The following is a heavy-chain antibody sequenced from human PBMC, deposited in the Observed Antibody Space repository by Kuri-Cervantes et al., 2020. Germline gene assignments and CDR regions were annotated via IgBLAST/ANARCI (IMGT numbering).Heavy chain of an antibody. CDR2: ISSSGSTI. Sequence: GESLKISCAASGFTFNNAWMSWIRQAPGKGLEWVSYISSSGSTIYYADSVKGRFTISRDNAKNSLYLQMNSLRAEDTAVYYCARDMTTVTTDAFDIWGQGTMVTVSS. CDR3: ARDMTTVTTDAFDI. J-gene: IGHJ3*02. V-gene: IGHV3-11*01. D-gene: IGHD4-17*01. CDR1: GFTFNNAW.